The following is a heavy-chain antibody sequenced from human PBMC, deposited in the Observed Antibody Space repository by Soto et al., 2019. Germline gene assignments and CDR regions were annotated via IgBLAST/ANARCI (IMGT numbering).Heavy chain of an antibody. CDR1: GFTFSSYS. J-gene: IGHJ5*02. CDR3: ARHPERIAQIGWFDP. Sequence: SLRLSCAASGFTFSSYSMNGVRQAPGKGLEWVSYISSSSSTIYYADSVKGRFTISRDNAKNSLYLQMNSLRAEDTAVYYCARHPERIAQIGWFDPWGQGTLVTVSS. D-gene: IGHD6-13*01. CDR2: ISSSSSTI. V-gene: IGHV3-48*01.